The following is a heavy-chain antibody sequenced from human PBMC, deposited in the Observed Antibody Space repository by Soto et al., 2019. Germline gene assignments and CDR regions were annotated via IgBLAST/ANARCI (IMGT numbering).Heavy chain of an antibody. CDR2: IYYSGST. CDR1: GGSISSGGYY. V-gene: IGHV4-31*03. CDR3: ARCVTMVRGAFPNWFDP. Sequence: QVQLQESGPGLVKTSQTLSLTCTVSGGSISSGGYYWSWIRQHPGKGLEWIGYIYYSGSTYYNPSLKSRVTISVDTSKNQFSLKLSSVTAADTAVYYCARCVTMVRGAFPNWFDPWGQGTLVTVSS. D-gene: IGHD3-10*01. J-gene: IGHJ5*02.